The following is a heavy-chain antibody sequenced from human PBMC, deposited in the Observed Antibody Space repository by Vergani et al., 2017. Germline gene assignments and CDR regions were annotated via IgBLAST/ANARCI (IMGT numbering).Heavy chain of an antibody. CDR1: GGSISSYY. CDR3: ARNPYCGGDCYSDAFDI. J-gene: IGHJ3*02. D-gene: IGHD2-21*02. V-gene: IGHV4-59*01. CDR2: MYYSEST. Sequence: QVQLQESGPGLVKPSETLSLTCTVSGGSISSYYWSWIRQPPGKGLEWIGHMYYSESTNYNPSLKSRVTISVETSKNQFSLTLSSVTAADTAVYYCARNPYCGGDCYSDAFDIWGQGTMVTVSS.